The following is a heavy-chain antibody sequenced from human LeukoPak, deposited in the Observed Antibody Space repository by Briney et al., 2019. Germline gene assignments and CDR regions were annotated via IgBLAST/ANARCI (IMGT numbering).Heavy chain of an antibody. J-gene: IGHJ5*02. CDR3: AKDMGAFGELLRS. Sequence: GGSLRLSCAASGFTFDDYAMHWVRQAPGKGLEWVSLITWDGGSTYYADSVKGRFTISRDNSKTSLYLQMNSLRAEDTALYYCAKDMGAFGELLRSWGQGTLVTVSS. CDR2: ITWDGGST. V-gene: IGHV3-43D*03. CDR1: GFTFDDYA. D-gene: IGHD1-26*01.